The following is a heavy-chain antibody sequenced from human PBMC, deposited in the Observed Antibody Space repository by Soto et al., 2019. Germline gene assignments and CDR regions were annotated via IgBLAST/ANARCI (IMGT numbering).Heavy chain of an antibody. V-gene: IGHV1-46*01. Sequence: ASVKVSCKASGYSLTGYYMHWVRRAPGQGLEWMGITNPRDGSTNYAQKFQGRVTMTSDTSTSTVYMEMSSLRSDDTAIYYCARSYVTSRPLDFWGQGTLVTVSS. D-gene: IGHD3-10*02. CDR3: ARSYVTSRPLDF. CDR2: TNPRDGST. CDR1: GYSLTGYY. J-gene: IGHJ4*02.